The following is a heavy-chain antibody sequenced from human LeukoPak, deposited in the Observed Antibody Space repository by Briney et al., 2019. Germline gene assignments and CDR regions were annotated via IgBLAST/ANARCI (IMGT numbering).Heavy chain of an antibody. J-gene: IGHJ5*02. CDR3: ATCSGGSCYPNWFDP. CDR2: ISAYNGNT. V-gene: IGHV1-18*01. CDR1: GYTFTSYG. Sequence: ASVKVSCKASGYTFTSYGISWVRQAPGQGLEWMGWISAYNGNTNYAQKLQGRVTMTTDTSTSTAYMELRSLRSDDTAVYYCATCSGGSCYPNWFDPWGQGTLVIVSS. D-gene: IGHD2-15*01.